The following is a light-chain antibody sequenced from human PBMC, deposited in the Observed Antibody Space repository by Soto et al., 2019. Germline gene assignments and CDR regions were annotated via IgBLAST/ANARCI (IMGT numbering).Light chain of an antibody. V-gene: IGKV1-39*01. J-gene: IGKJ3*01. CDR1: QSISMY. Sequence: DIQMTQSPSSLSASVGDRVTITCRASQSISMYLNWYQQKPGKAPKLLIYAASSLQSGVPSRFSGSGSGTDFALPISSLQPEDFATYYCQHTYTTPPRTFGPGTKVDIK. CDR3: QHTYTTPPRT. CDR2: AAS.